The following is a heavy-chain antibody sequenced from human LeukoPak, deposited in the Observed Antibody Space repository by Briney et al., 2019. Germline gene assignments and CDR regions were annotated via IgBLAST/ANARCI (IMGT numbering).Heavy chain of an antibody. Sequence: ASVKVSCKASGYTFTSYATNWVRQAPGQGLEWMGWINTNTGNPTYAQGFTGRFVFSLDTSVSTAYLQISSLKAEDTAVYYCARPKLYYYDSSGYYQNHDAFDIWGQGTMVTVSS. CDR2: INTNTGNP. V-gene: IGHV7-4-1*02. CDR1: GYTFTSYA. D-gene: IGHD3-22*01. J-gene: IGHJ3*02. CDR3: ARPKLYYYDSSGYYQNHDAFDI.